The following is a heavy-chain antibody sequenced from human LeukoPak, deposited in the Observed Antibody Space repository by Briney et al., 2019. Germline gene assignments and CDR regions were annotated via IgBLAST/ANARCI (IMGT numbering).Heavy chain of an antibody. CDR3: ARGQASGSFIIDY. CDR1: GITLCSHS. V-gene: IGHV3-48*01. CDR2: IDSGSSSI. Sequence: PGGSLRLSCAASGITLCSHSMRWVRQAPGKGLMWVSFIDSGSSSIHYAASVQGRFTISRDNAKNSLYLQMDSLRAEDTAVYYCARGQASGSFIIDYWGQGTLVTVSS. J-gene: IGHJ4*02. D-gene: IGHD3-10*01.